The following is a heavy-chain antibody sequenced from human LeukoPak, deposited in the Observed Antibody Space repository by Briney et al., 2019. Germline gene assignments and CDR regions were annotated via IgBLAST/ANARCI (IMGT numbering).Heavy chain of an antibody. J-gene: IGHJ5*02. D-gene: IGHD3-10*01. CDR2: INHSGST. V-gene: IGHV4-34*01. CDR3: ARASHYYGSGSYHTRPRWFDP. Sequence: SETLSLTCAVYGGSFSGYQWSWIRQPPGKGLEWIGEINHSGSTNYNPSLKSRVTISVDTSKNQFSLKLSSVTAADTAVYYCARASHYYGSGSYHTRPRWFDPWGQGTLVTVSS. CDR1: GGSFSGYQ.